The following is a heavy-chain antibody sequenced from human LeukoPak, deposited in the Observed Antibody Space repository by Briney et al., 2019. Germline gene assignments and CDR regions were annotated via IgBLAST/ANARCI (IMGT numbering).Heavy chain of an antibody. CDR2: INHSGST. J-gene: IGHJ6*02. CDR3: ARGPTVGMDV. D-gene: IGHD4-17*01. CDR1: GGSFSGYY. V-gene: IGHV4-34*01. Sequence: PSETLSLTCAVYGGSFSGYYWSWIRQPPGKGLEWIGEINHSGSTNYNPSLKSRVTISVDTSKNQFSLKLSSVTAADTAVYYCARGPTVGMDVWGQGTTVTVSS.